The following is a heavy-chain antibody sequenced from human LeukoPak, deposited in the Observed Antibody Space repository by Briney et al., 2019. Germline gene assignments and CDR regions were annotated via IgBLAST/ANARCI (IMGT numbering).Heavy chain of an antibody. CDR3: ASAGLIFSGSYRGIDY. CDR1: GYTFTSYD. Sequence: ASVKVSCKASGYTFTSYDINWVRQATGQGLEWMGWMNPNSGNTGYAQKFQGRVTMTRNTSISTAYMELSSLRSEDTAVYYCASAGLIFSGSYRGIDYWGQGTLVTVSS. V-gene: IGHV1-8*01. J-gene: IGHJ4*02. D-gene: IGHD3-16*02. CDR2: MNPNSGNT.